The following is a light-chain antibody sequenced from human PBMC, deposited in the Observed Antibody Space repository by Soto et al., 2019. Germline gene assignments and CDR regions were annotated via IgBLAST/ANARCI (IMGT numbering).Light chain of an antibody. CDR1: QTVRNN. Sequence: EIVLTQSPATLSLSPGERATLSCRASQTVRNNLAWYQQRPGQAPRLLIHAASTRASGVPARFSGSGSGTEFTLTISSLQSEDFAVYYCQQYSTWPPITFGPGTRLDIK. V-gene: IGKV3-15*01. CDR3: QQYSTWPPIT. J-gene: IGKJ5*01. CDR2: AAS.